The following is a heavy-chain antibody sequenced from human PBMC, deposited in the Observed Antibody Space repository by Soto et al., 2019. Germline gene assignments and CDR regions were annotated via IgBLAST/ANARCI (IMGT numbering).Heavy chain of an antibody. CDR3: AKVAAGYSSSGVVYYYYGMDV. D-gene: IGHD6-13*01. V-gene: IGHV3-23*01. CDR1: GFTFSSYA. Sequence: EVQLLESGGGLVQPGGSLRLSCAASGFTFSSYAMSWVRQAPGKGLEWVSAISGSGGSTYYADSVKGRFTISRDNSKNTLNLQMNSLVAEDKAVYYCAKVAAGYSSSGVVYYYYGMDVWGQGTTVTVS. J-gene: IGHJ6*02. CDR2: ISGSGGST.